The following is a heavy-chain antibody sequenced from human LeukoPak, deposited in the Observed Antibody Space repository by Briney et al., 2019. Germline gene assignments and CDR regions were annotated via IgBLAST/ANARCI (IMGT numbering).Heavy chain of an antibody. Sequence: SETLPLTCTVSGGSISSHYWSWIRQPPGKGLEWIGYIYYSGSTNYNPSLKSRVTISVDTPKNQFSLKLSSVTAADTAVYYCARASTTFGILNWFDPWGQGTLVTVSS. CDR2: IYYSGST. V-gene: IGHV4-59*11. CDR3: ARASTTFGILNWFDP. CDR1: GGSISSHY. J-gene: IGHJ5*02. D-gene: IGHD1-1*01.